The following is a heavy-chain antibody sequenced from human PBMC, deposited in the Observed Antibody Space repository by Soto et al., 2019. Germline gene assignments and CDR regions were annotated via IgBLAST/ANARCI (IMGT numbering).Heavy chain of an antibody. D-gene: IGHD1-26*01. V-gene: IGHV3-23*01. J-gene: IGHJ5*01. CDR1: RFIFSDFA. CDR3: SKDAVPYNGKWDWFDS. Sequence: DVQLLESGGGLVQPGGSVTLSCAASRFIFSDFAMSWVRRAPGKGLEWVSAIGGGGTDTYYADSVKGRFTISRDNSKNTLYLQMNSLRDEDTAVYYCSKDAVPYNGKWDWFDSWGQGTLVTVSS. CDR2: IGGGGTDT.